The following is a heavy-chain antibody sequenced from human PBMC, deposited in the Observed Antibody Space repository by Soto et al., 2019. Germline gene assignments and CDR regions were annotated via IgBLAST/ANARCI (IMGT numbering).Heavy chain of an antibody. V-gene: IGHV3-30*18. CDR2: ISYDGSNK. CDR1: GFTFSSYG. J-gene: IGHJ4*02. Sequence: QVQLVESGGGVVQPGRSLRLSCAASGFTFSSYGMHWVRQAPGKGLEWVAVISYDGSNKYYADSVKGRFTISRDNSKNTLYLQMNSLRAEDTAVYYCAKEQVSGNDFWSPSDYWGQGTLVTVSS. D-gene: IGHD3-3*01. CDR3: AKEQVSGNDFWSPSDY.